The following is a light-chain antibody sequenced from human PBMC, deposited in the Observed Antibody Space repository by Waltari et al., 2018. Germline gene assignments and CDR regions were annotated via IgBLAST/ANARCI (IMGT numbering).Light chain of an antibody. CDR3: QQYGSSPIT. Sequence: EVVLPQSPGTLSLSPGERATLSCRASQTVSLSYLAWYQQKPGQSPRLLIYDASRRATGIPDRFTGSGSGTDFTLTISRLEPEDFAVYYCQQYGSSPITFGQGTRLEIK. CDR1: QTVSLSY. CDR2: DAS. J-gene: IGKJ5*01. V-gene: IGKV3-20*01.